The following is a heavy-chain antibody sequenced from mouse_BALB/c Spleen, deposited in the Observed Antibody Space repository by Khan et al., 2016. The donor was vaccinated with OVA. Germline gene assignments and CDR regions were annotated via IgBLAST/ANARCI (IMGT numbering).Heavy chain of an antibody. CDR2: IIPSNGGT. J-gene: IGHJ1*01. CDR3: ARGAYYRYDGYFDV. V-gene: IGHV1-18*01. Sequence: VRLQQSGPELVKPGASVKISCKTSGYTFTEYTMHWVKQSHGKSLEWIGGIIPSNGGTNYNQKFMVKATFTVDKSSSTAYMELRSLSSEDSAVYYCARGAYYRYDGYFDVWGEGTTVTVSS. D-gene: IGHD2-14*01. CDR1: GYTFTEYT.